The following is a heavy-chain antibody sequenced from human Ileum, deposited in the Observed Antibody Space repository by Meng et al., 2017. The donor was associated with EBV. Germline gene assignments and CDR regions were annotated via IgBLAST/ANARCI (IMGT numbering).Heavy chain of an antibody. CDR1: GGSMGGYY. V-gene: IGHV4-4*07. CDR2: IYVSVST. Sequence: QVPLQESGSGRVKPAEPLSPPCSVSGGSMGGYYWGWIRQPAGKGLEWIGRIYVSVSTDYNPSLKSRATMSVDTSKKQFSLRLTSVTAADTAVYFCAREVDVDGAVPQKGGYYYDYWGQGSLVTVSS. D-gene: IGHD3-3*01. J-gene: IGHJ4*02. CDR3: AREVDVDGAVPQKGGYYYDY.